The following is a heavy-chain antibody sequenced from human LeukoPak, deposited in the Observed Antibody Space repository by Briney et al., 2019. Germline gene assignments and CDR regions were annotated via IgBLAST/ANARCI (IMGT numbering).Heavy chain of an antibody. CDR1: GGSLSPYY. CDR3: ARADRVGATNWFDP. V-gene: IGHV4-4*07. Sequence: SETLSLTCTISGGSLSPYYWNWIRQPAGKGLEWIGRIYTSRSTNYNPSLKSRVTISVDTSKNQFSLKLSSVTAADTAVYYCARADRVGATNWFDPWGQGTLVTVSS. J-gene: IGHJ5*02. CDR2: IYTSRST. D-gene: IGHD1-26*01.